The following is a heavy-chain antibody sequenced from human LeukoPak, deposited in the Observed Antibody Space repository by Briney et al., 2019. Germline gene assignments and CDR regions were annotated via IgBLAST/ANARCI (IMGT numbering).Heavy chain of an antibody. V-gene: IGHV6-1*01. CDR2: TYYRSKWYR. CDR3: ARERGSGTWDGYYYMDV. Sequence: SQTLSLTCAISGDFVSSHSAAWNWIRQSPSRGLEWLGRTYYRSKWYRDYAVSVQSRIIINPDTSKNQFSLQFNSVTPEDTAVYYCARERGSGTWDGYYYMDVWGKGTTVTVSS. J-gene: IGHJ6*03. CDR1: GDFVSSHSAA. D-gene: IGHD2-15*01.